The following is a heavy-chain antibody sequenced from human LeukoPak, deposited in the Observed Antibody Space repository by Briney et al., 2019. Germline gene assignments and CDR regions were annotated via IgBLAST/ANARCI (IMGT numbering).Heavy chain of an antibody. J-gene: IGHJ5*02. CDR3: ARGYYDILTGYYAWFDP. D-gene: IGHD3-9*01. CDR1: GDSISGYY. V-gene: IGHV4-59*12. Sequence: SETLSLTCTVSGDSISGYYWNWIRQPPGKGLEWIGYIYNSGSTSYNPSLKSRVTMSVDTSKNQFSLKLSSVTAADTAVYYCARGYYDILTGYYAWFDPWGQGTLVTVSS. CDR2: IYNSGST.